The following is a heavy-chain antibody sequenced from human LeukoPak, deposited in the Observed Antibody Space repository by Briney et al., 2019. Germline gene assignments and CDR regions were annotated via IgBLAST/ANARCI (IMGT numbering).Heavy chain of an antibody. V-gene: IGHV3-30*18. J-gene: IGHJ5*02. D-gene: IGHD6-19*01. CDR1: GLTFTTYG. Sequence: GGSRRLSCALSGLTFTTYGVRWVRLAPGKWLGWVAVLSYDVKSKIYASSRTGRFTVSRDNSKNTLYLQMSSLTAEDTAVYYCEKDRKQWLPKGECFGAWGEGTQVTVSS. CDR3: EKDRKQWLPKGECFGA. CDR2: LSYDVKSK.